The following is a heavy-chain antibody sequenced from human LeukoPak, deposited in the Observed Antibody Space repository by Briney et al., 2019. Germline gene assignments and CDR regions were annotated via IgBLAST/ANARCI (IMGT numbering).Heavy chain of an antibody. CDR1: GGTFSSYA. D-gene: IGHD1-1*01. V-gene: IGHV1-2*06. CDR3: AREVGRFHDY. J-gene: IGHJ4*02. Sequence: ASVKVSCRASGGTFSSYAISWVRQAPGQGLEWMGRINPNSGGTNYAQKFQGRVTMTRDTSISTAYMELSRLRSDDTAVYYCAREVGRFHDYWGQGTLVTVSS. CDR2: INPNSGGT.